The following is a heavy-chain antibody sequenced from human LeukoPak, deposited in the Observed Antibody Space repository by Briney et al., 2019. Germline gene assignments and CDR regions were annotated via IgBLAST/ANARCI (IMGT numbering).Heavy chain of an antibody. Sequence: PGGSLRLSCAASGFTFSSYSMNWVRQAPGKGLEWVSSISSSSSYIYYADSVKGRFTISRDNAKNSLYLQMNSLRAEDTAVYYCARALPNYSSSWRYFDYWGQGTLVTVSS. V-gene: IGHV3-21*01. CDR2: ISSSSSYI. CDR1: GFTFSSYS. J-gene: IGHJ4*02. CDR3: ARALPNYSSSWRYFDY. D-gene: IGHD6-13*01.